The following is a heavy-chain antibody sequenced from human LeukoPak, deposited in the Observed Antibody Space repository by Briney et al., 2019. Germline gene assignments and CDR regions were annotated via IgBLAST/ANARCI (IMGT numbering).Heavy chain of an antibody. D-gene: IGHD3-22*01. V-gene: IGHV1-24*01. J-gene: IGHJ4*02. CDR1: GGTFSSYA. CDR2: FNPEDGEK. CDR3: ATWYYYDSSDYYLADY. Sequence: ASVKVSCKASGGTFSSYAISWVRQAPGQGLEWMGGFNPEDGEKIYVEKFQGRVTMTEDTSTDTAYMELSSLRSEDTAVYYCATWYYYDSSDYYLADYWGQGTLVTVSS.